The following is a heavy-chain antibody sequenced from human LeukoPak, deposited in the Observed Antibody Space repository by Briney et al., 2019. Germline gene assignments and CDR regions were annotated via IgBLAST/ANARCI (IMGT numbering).Heavy chain of an antibody. Sequence: SVKVSCKSSGGTFSSYAISWGRQAPGQGLEWMGRIIPILGIANSAQKFQGRVTIPAAKSTSTAYMELSSLRSEDTAVYYCARDEAVYSSGWYGGDFDYWGRGTLVTVSS. CDR1: GGTFSSYA. CDR2: IIPILGIA. D-gene: IGHD6-19*01. CDR3: ARDEAVYSSGWYGGDFDY. V-gene: IGHV1-69*04. J-gene: IGHJ4*02.